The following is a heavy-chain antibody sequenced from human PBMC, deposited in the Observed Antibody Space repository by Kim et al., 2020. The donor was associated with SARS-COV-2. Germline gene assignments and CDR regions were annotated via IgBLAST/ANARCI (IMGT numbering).Heavy chain of an antibody. Sequence: YYADSVKGRFTISRDNSKNTLYLQMNSLRAEDTAVYYCAKNEGLAAAGSYWGQGTLVTVSS. V-gene: IGHV3-23*01. J-gene: IGHJ4*02. CDR3: AKNEGLAAAGSY. D-gene: IGHD6-13*01.